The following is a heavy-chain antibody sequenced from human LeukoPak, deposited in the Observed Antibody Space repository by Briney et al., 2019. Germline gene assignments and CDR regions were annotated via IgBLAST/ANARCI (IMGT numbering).Heavy chain of an antibody. CDR3: ARGRRGWLQLQWDY. J-gene: IGHJ4*02. Sequence: GGSLRLSCAASGFTVSSNYVSWVRHAPGKGLEWVSVIYSGGSTYYADSVKGRFTISRHNSKNTLYLQLNSLRAEDPAVYYCARGRRGWLQLQWDYWGQGTLVTVSS. D-gene: IGHD5-24*01. CDR2: IYSGGST. CDR1: GFTVSSNY. V-gene: IGHV3-53*04.